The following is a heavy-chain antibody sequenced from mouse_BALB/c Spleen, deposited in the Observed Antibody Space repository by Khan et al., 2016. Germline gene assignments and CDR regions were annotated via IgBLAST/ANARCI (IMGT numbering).Heavy chain of an antibody. V-gene: IGHV1-80*01. CDR3: AQLTATRESMDY. J-gene: IGHJ4*01. CDR1: GYAFSSYW. CDR2: IYPGDGDT. Sequence: QVQLQQSGAELVRPGSSVKISCKASGYAFSSYWMNWVKQRPGQGLEWIGQIYPGDGDTNYNGKFKGKATLTADKSSSTAYLQLSSLTSEDSAVYFCAQLTATRESMDYWGQGTSITVSS. D-gene: IGHD4-1*01.